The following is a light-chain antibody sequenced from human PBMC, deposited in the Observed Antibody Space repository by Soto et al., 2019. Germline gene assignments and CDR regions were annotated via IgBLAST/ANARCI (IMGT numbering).Light chain of an antibody. Sequence: DIQMTQSPSTLSASVGDRVTITCRARPSISSWLAWYQQKPGKAPKLLIYKASSLESGVPSRFSGSGSGTEFTLTISSLQPEDFATYYCQQYNSKGTFGQGTKVEIK. J-gene: IGKJ1*01. CDR2: KAS. CDR1: PSISSW. CDR3: QQYNSKGT. V-gene: IGKV1-5*03.